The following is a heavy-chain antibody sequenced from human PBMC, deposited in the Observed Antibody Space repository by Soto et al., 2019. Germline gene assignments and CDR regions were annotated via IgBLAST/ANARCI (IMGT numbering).Heavy chain of an antibody. CDR1: GYTFTSYD. Sequence: GASVKVSCKISGYTFTSYDINWVRQAPGQGLEWVGWMNTNSDDTRSAQKFRGRLTLTRDKSMRAVYMKLSNLRPDDSAVYYCAREWSAAGHFYGMDVWGQGTTVTVSS. CDR2: MNTNSDDT. D-gene: IGHD6-13*01. CDR3: AREWSAAGHFYGMDV. J-gene: IGHJ6*02. V-gene: IGHV1-8*01.